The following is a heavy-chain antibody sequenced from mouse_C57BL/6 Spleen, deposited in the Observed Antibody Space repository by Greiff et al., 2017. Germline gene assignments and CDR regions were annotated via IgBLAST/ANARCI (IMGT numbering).Heavy chain of an antibody. V-gene: IGHV1-59*01. Sequence: QVQLQQPGAELVRPGTSVKLSCKASGYTFTSYWMHWVKQRPGQGLEWIGVIDPSNSYTNYNNKFKGKDTLTVDPSSSTAYMQLSILTSEDSAVEDCSRDGYGARDYWGQGTSVTVSS. CDR3: SRDGYGARDY. D-gene: IGHD2-3*01. CDR2: IDPSNSYT. CDR1: GYTFTSYW. J-gene: IGHJ4*01.